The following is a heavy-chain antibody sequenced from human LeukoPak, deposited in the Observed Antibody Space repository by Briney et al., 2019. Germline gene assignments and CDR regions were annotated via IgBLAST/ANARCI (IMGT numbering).Heavy chain of an antibody. CDR2: ISSSSSHI. D-gene: IGHD3-3*01. V-gene: IGHV3-21*01. CDR3: AREDFGHDY. J-gene: IGHJ4*02. CDR1: GFTFSNYN. Sequence: GGSLRLSCAASGFTFSNYNMNWVRQAPGKGLEWVSSISSSSSHIYYADSVKGRFTISRDNAKNSLSLQMNSLRAEDTAVYYCAREDFGHDYWGQGTLVTVSS.